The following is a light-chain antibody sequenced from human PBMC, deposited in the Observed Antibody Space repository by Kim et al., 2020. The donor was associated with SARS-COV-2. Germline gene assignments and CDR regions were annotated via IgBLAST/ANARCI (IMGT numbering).Light chain of an antibody. CDR1: SGHSRYA. V-gene: IGLV4-69*01. CDR2: LNSDGSH. Sequence: QPVLTQSPSASASLGASVKLTCTLSSGHSRYAIAWHQQQPEKGPRYLMKLNSDGSHSKGDGIPDRFSGSSSGAERYLTISSLQSEDEADYYCQTWGTGIHRVFGGGTQLTVL. J-gene: IGLJ3*02. CDR3: QTWGTGIHRV.